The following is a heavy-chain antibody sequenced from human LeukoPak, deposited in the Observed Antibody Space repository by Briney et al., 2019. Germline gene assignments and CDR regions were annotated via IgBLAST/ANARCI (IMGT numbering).Heavy chain of an antibody. CDR1: GFTFSSYA. CDR3: ASARSGYYSASKY. CDR2: ISYDGSNK. D-gene: IGHD3-22*01. J-gene: IGHJ4*02. Sequence: PGRSLRLSCAASGFTFSSYAMHWVRQAPGKGLEWVAVISYDGSNKYYADSVKGRFTISRDNSKNTLYLQMNSLRAEDTAVYYCASARSGYYSASKYWGQGTLVTVSS. V-gene: IGHV3-30*04.